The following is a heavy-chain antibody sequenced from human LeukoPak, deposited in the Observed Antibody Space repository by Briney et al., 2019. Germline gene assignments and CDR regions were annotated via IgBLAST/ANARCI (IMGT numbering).Heavy chain of an antibody. V-gene: IGHV4-39*07. CDR3: ARSTSDSYITIFGVAKNDAFDI. J-gene: IGHJ3*02. CDR2: IYYSGST. Sequence: SETLSLTCTVSGGSISSSSYYWGWIRQPPGKGLEWIGSIYYSGSTYYNPSLKSRVTISVDTSKNQFSLKLSSVTAADTAVYYCARSTSDSYITIFGVAKNDAFDIWGQGTMVTVSS. CDR1: GGSISSSSYY. D-gene: IGHD3-3*01.